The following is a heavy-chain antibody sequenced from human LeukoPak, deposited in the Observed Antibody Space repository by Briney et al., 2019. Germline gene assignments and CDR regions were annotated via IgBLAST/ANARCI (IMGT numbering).Heavy chain of an antibody. CDR2: IRYDGSHK. V-gene: IGHV3-30*02. D-gene: IGHD3-22*01. CDR3: AKISGYYPFDY. Sequence: GGSLRLSCAASGFTFSSYGMHWVRQAPGKGLEWVAFIRYDGSHKYYTDSVKGRFTISRDNSKNTLYLQMNNLRAEDTALYYCAKISGYYPFDYWGQGTLVTVSS. J-gene: IGHJ4*02. CDR1: GFTFSSYG.